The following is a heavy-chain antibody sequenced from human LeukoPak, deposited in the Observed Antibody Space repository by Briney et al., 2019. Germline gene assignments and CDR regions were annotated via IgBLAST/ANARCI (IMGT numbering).Heavy chain of an antibody. J-gene: IGHJ3*02. V-gene: IGHV3-20*04. Sequence: GGSLRLSCAASGFTLDDYGMSWVRQAPGKGLEWVSGINWNGGSTGYADSVKGRFTISRDNAKNSLYLQMNSLRAEDTALYYCAREAYYYASSQRSDALDIWGQGTMVTVSS. CDR3: AREAYYYASSQRSDALDI. D-gene: IGHD3-22*01. CDR1: GFTLDDYG. CDR2: INWNGGST.